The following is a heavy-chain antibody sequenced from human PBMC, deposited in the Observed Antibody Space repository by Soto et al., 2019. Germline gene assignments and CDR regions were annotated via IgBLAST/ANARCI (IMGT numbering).Heavy chain of an antibody. V-gene: IGHV5-51*01. CDR3: AIQHPLDSSAWYN. J-gene: IGHJ4*02. D-gene: IGHD6-19*01. Sequence: GESLKISCKASGYSFTNYWIGWVRQMPGKGLEWMGTFYPGDSDTRYSPSFQGQVTFSVDKSINTAYLHWTSLKASDTAIYYCAIQHPLDSSAWYNWGQGTLVTVS. CDR1: GYSFTNYW. CDR2: FYPGDSDT.